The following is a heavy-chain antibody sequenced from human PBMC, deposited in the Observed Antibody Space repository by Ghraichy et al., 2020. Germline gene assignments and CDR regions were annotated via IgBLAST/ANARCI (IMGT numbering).Heavy chain of an antibody. CDR2: INPNSGGT. Sequence: ASVKVSCKASGYTFTGYYMHWVRQAPGQGLEWMGWINPNSGGTNYAQKFQGRVTMTRDTSISTAYMELSRLRSDDTAVYYCAREESAYGGNPRGNWFDPWGQGTLVTVSS. D-gene: IGHD4-23*01. CDR3: AREESAYGGNPRGNWFDP. V-gene: IGHV1-2*02. CDR1: GYTFTGYY. J-gene: IGHJ5*02.